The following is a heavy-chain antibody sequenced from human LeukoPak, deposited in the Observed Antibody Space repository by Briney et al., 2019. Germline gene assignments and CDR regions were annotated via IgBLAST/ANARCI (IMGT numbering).Heavy chain of an antibody. CDR3: ARVPYAGV. CDR1: GFTFSSYA. Sequence: GGSLRLSCAASGFTFSSYAMHWVRQAPGKGLEWVAVISYDGSNKYYADSVKGRFTISRDNSKNTLYLQMNSLRAEDTAVYYCARVPYAGVWGQGTTVTVSS. V-gene: IGHV3-30-3*01. CDR2: ISYDGSNK. J-gene: IGHJ6*02.